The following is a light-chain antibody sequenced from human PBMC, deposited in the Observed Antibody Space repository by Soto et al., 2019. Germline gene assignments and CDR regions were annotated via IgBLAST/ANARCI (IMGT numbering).Light chain of an antibody. CDR2: GAS. J-gene: IGKJ4*01. CDR3: QQDYNLPLT. Sequence: EIVMTQSPATLSLSPGERATLSCSASQSVSSSYLSWYQQKPGQAPRLLIYGASTRATGIPARFSGSGSGTDFTLTISSLQPEDFAVYYCQQDYNLPLTFGGGTRWIS. CDR1: QSVSSSY. V-gene: IGKV3D-7*01.